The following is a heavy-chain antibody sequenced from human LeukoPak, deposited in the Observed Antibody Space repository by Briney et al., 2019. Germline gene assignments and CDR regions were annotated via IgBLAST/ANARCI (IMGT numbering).Heavy chain of an antibody. CDR1: GYTFTGYY. CDR3: ARALAVAGKNWFDP. D-gene: IGHD6-19*01. CDR2: INPNSGGT. V-gene: IGHV1-2*02. J-gene: IGHJ5*02. Sequence: VASVKASCKASGYTFTGYYMHWVRQAPGQGLEWMGWINPNSGGTNYAQKFQGRVTMTRDTSISTAYMELSRLRSDDTAVYYCARALAVAGKNWFDPWGQGTLVTVSS.